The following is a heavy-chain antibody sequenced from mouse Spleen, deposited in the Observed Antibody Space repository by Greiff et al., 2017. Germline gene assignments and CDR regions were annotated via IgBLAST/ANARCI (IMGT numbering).Heavy chain of an antibody. CDR1: GYTFSNYW. V-gene: IGHV1-63*01. D-gene: IGHD2-4*01. CDR3: ARRNDYDEAYYAMDY. Sequence: VKLQESGAELVRPGTSVKMSCKASGYTFSNYWIGWAKQRPGHGLEWIGDIYPGGSYTNYNEKFKGKATLTADKSSSTVYMQFSSLTSEDSAIYYCARRNDYDEAYYAMDYWGQGTSVTVSS. J-gene: IGHJ4*01. CDR2: IYPGGSYT.